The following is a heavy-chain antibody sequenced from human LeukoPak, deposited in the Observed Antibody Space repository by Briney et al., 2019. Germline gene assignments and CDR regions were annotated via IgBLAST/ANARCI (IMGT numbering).Heavy chain of an antibody. J-gene: IGHJ4*02. D-gene: IGHD2-15*01. CDR1: GFTFSSYS. CDR3: ARDKCSGGSCYDY. V-gene: IGHV3-21*01. CDR2: ISSSYI. Sequence: GGSLRLSCAASGFTFSSYSMNWVRQAPGKGLEWVSSISSSYIYYADSVKGRFTISRDNAKNSLYLQMNSLRAEDTAVYYCARDKCSGGSCYDYWVQGTLVTVSS.